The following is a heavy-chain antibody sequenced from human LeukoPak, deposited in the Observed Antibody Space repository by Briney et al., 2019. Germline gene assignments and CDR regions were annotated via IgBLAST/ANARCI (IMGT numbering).Heavy chain of an antibody. J-gene: IGHJ4*02. CDR1: VFIFSSYA. V-gene: IGHV3-23*01. CDR2: ISESGGST. Sequence: GGSLRLSCAASVFIFSSYAMIWVRQTPGKGLGWVSRISESGGSTYYADSVKGRFTISRDNSKNTLYLQMNSRRAEDTAVYYCAKDRGSSWYGTSDYWGQGTLVTASS. D-gene: IGHD6-13*01. CDR3: AKDRGSSWYGTSDY.